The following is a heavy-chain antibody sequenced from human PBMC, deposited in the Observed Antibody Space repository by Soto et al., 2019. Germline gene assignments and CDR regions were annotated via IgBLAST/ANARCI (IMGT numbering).Heavy chain of an antibody. CDR2: ISYDGSNK. CDR1: GFTFSSYA. Sequence: GGSLRLSCAASGFTFSSYAMHWVRQAPGKGLEWVAVISYDGSNKYYAGSVKGRFTISRDNSKNTLYLQMNSLRAEDTAVYYCARGGTYYDFWSGYYDYWGQGTLVTVSS. V-gene: IGHV3-30-3*01. J-gene: IGHJ4*02. CDR3: ARGGTYYDFWSGYYDY. D-gene: IGHD3-3*01.